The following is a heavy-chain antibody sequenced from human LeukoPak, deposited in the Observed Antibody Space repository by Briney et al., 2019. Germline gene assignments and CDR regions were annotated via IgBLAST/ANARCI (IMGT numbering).Heavy chain of an antibody. CDR1: GFTFSSYS. Sequence: PGGSLRLSCAASGFTFSSYSMNWVRQAPGKGLEWVSSISSSSSYIYYADSVKGRFTISRDNAKNSLYLQMNSLRAEDTAVYYCARGSYLVYYGSGSYYLPNEQSAFDIWGQGTMVTVSS. CDR3: ARGSYLVYYGSGSYYLPNEQSAFDI. D-gene: IGHD3-10*01. J-gene: IGHJ3*02. V-gene: IGHV3-21*01. CDR2: ISSSSSYI.